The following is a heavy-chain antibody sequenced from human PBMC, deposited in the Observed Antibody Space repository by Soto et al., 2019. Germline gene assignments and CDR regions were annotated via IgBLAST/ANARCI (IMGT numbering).Heavy chain of an antibody. CDR3: AREEAGRYNYYSYYYMDV. D-gene: IGHD1-20*01. J-gene: IGHJ6*03. V-gene: IGHV3-11*01. CDR1: GFTFSDYY. Sequence: GGSLRLSCAASGFTFSDYYMSWIRQAPGMGLEWVSYISSSGSTIYYADSVKGRFTISRDNAKNSLYLQMNSLRAEDTAVYYCAREEAGRYNYYSYYYMDVWGKGTTVTVSS. CDR2: ISSSGSTI.